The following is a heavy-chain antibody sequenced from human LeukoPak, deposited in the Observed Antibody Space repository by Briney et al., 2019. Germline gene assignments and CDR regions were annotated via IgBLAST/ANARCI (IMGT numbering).Heavy chain of an antibody. CDR2: INTDGTST. D-gene: IGHD5-24*01. V-gene: IGHV3-74*01. J-gene: IGHJ4*02. Sequence: GGSLRLSCAASGFTVSNFWMHWVRQAPGQGLVWVSRINTDGTSTNYADSVKGRLTISRDNTKNTLYLQMNSLTVEDTAVYYCARDWVYKIDYWGRGTLVTVSS. CDR3: ARDWVYKIDY. CDR1: GFTVSNFW.